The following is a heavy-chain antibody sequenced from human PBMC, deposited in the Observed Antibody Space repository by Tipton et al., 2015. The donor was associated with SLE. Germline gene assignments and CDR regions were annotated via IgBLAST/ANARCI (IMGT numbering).Heavy chain of an antibody. V-gene: IGHV4-59*08. Sequence: TLSLTCTVSGASISSFYWSWIRQAPGEGLEWIGQIYHSGSTNYNPSLKSRVTISVDTSKNQFSLNLRSMTAADTAVYYCATNADGTFEFWDQGRLVTVSS. CDR2: IYHSGST. J-gene: IGHJ4*02. CDR3: ATNADGTFEF. D-gene: IGHD1-14*01. CDR1: GASISSFY.